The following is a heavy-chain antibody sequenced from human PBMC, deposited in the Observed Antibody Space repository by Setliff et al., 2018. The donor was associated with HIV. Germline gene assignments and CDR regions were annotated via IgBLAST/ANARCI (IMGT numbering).Heavy chain of an antibody. Sequence: SETLSLTCTVSGGSISSGGYYWSWIRQHPGKGLEWIGYIYYSGSTYYNPSLKSRVTISVDTSKNQFSLKLSSVTAADTAVYYCARVSDSSGYYSYYYYYYLDVWGKGTTVTVSS. CDR2: IYYSGST. V-gene: IGHV4-31*03. J-gene: IGHJ6*03. CDR3: ARVSDSSGYYSYYYYYYLDV. D-gene: IGHD3-22*01. CDR1: GGSISSGGYY.